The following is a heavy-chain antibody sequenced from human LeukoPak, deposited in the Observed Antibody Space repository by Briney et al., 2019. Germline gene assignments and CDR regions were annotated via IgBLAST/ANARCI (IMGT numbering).Heavy chain of an antibody. CDR3: AREHSGSSLSY. CDR1: GGSLNSYY. CDR2: IYYSGST. D-gene: IGHD3-10*01. Sequence: PSETLSLTCTVSGGSLNSYYWSWIRQPPGKGLEWIGYIYYSGSTNYNPSLKSRVTISVDKSKNQFSLKLSSVTAADTAVYYCAREHSGSSLSYWGQGTLVTVSS. V-gene: IGHV4-59*12. J-gene: IGHJ4*02.